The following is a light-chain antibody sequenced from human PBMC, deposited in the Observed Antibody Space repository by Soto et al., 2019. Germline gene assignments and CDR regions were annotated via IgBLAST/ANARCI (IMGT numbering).Light chain of an antibody. V-gene: IGKV4-1*01. J-gene: IGKJ1*01. CDR1: QXILHSSNNKIC. CDR3: QQYYSIPWT. Sequence: DXLVTQSPXSXAXSLXXXSTINXXXSQXILHSSNNKICLAWYQQKPGQPPKVLIYWASNRESGVPDRFSGSGSGTDFTLTISSLQAEDVAVYYCQQYYSIPWTFGQGTKVDIK. CDR2: WAS.